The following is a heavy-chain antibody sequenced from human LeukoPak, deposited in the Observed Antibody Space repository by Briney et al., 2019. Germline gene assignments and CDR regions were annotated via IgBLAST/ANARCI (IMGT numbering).Heavy chain of an antibody. J-gene: IGHJ4*02. CDR2: ISSSSSYI. V-gene: IGHV3-21*01. CDR1: GFTFSSYS. Sequence: GGSLRLSCAASGFTFSSYSMNWVRQAPGKGLEWVSSISSSSSYIYYADSVKGRFTISRDNAKNSLYLQMNSLRTEDTAVYYCARDVAHIAATNYWGQGTLVTVSS. CDR3: ARDVAHIAATNY. D-gene: IGHD6-13*01.